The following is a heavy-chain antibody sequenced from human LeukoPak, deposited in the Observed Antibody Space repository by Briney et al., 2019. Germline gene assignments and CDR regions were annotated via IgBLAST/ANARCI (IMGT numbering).Heavy chain of an antibody. CDR1: GGSISSGGYY. J-gene: IGHJ5*02. Sequence: SQTLSLTCTVSGGSISSGGYYWSWIPPDQGKGLVWLGYICYSGSTYYNPSSKSRVTISVDTSKNQFSLKQSSVAAADTAVYYSARAHCSSTSCPNWFDPWGQETLVTVSS. CDR2: ICYSGST. CDR3: ARAHCSSTSCPNWFDP. V-gene: IGHV4-31*03. D-gene: IGHD2-2*01.